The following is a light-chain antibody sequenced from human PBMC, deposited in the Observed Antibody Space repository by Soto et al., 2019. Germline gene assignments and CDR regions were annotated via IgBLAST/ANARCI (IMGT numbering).Light chain of an antibody. J-gene: IGKJ5*01. CDR1: QDITNY. CDR2: DAS. CDR3: QQYDKIPPT. Sequence: DIQMTQSPSSLTASVGDSVTITCQASQDITNYLNWYQQKPGKAPKLLIYDASNLEPGVPSRFSGRGSGTDFIFSISSLQPEDTATYYCQQYDKIPPTFGQGTRLHIK. V-gene: IGKV1-33*01.